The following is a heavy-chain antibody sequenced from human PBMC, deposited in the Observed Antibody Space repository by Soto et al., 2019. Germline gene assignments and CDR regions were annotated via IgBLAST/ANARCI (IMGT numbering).Heavy chain of an antibody. J-gene: IGHJ1*01. CDR2: IIPIFGTA. Sequence: QVQLVQSGAEVKKPGSSVKVSCKASGGTFSSYAISWVRQAPGQGLEWMGGIIPIFGTANYAQKFQGRVTITADESTSTAYMELSSLRSEDTAVYYCARGYCSGGSCSPTYSQHWGQGTLVTVSS. CDR1: GGTFSSYA. V-gene: IGHV1-69*01. D-gene: IGHD2-15*01. CDR3: ARGYCSGGSCSPTYSQH.